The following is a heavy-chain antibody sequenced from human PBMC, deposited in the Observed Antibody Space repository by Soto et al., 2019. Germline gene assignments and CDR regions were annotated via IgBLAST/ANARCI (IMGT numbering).Heavy chain of an antibody. D-gene: IGHD3-3*01. Sequence: GGSLRLSCAASGFTFSSYGMHWVRRAPGKGLEWVAVISYDGSNKYYADSVKGRFTISRDNSKSTLYLQMNSLRAEDTAVYYCAKDLLRFLEWFPSGDGMDVWGQGTTVTVS. CDR1: GFTFSSYG. J-gene: IGHJ6*02. V-gene: IGHV3-30*18. CDR2: ISYDGSNK. CDR3: AKDLLRFLEWFPSGDGMDV.